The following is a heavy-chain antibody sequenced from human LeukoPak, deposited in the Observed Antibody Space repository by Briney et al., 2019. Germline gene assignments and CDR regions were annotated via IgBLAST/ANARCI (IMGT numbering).Heavy chain of an antibody. D-gene: IGHD4-17*01. CDR3: AGEGYGDHDGDY. Sequence: GGSLRLSCAASGFTFSTYNMNWVRQAPGKGLEWVSSISGSSSYIYYADSVKGRFTISRDNAKNSLYLQMNSLRAEDTAVYYCAGEGYGDHDGDYWGQGTLVTVSS. CDR1: GFTFSTYN. CDR2: ISGSSSYI. J-gene: IGHJ4*02. V-gene: IGHV3-21*04.